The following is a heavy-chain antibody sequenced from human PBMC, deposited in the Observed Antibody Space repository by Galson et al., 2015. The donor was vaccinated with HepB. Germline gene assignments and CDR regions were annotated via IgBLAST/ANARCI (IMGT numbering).Heavy chain of an antibody. J-gene: IGHJ5*02. Sequence: SVKVSCKASGYTFTDNYMHWVRQAPGQGLEWMGRINPNSGGTDYAQKFQGRITMTTDTSTTTAYMELRSLRSDDTALYYCARDRAVVSATGTGWFDPWGQGTLVTVSS. CDR3: ARDRAVVSATGTGWFDP. CDR2: INPNSGGT. V-gene: IGHV1-2*06. D-gene: IGHD6-13*01. CDR1: GYTFTDNY.